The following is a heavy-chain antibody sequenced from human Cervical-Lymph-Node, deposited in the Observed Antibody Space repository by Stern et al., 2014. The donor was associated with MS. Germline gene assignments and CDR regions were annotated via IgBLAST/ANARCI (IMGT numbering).Heavy chain of an antibody. J-gene: IGHJ3*02. D-gene: IGHD6-13*01. CDR3: ARRRIAAAGDAFDI. V-gene: IGHV5-51*01. CDR1: GYRFTNYW. Sequence: DVQLLESGAEVKKPGESLKISCKGSGYRFTNYWIGWVRQMPGKGLGWMGIIYPGDSDTRCSPSFQGQVTISADKSISTAYLQWSSLKASDTAMYYCARRRIAAAGDAFDIWGQGTMVTVSS. CDR2: IYPGDSDT.